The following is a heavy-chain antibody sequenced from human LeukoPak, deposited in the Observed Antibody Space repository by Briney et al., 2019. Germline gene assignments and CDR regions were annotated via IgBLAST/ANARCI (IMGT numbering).Heavy chain of an antibody. CDR1: GFTFSSYS. V-gene: IGHV3-53*01. CDR2: IYSGGNT. D-gene: IGHD1-26*01. Sequence: AGGSLRLSCAASGFTFSSYSMNWVRQAPGKGLEWVSVIYSGGNTYYADSVKGRFTISRDNSKNTLYLQMNSLRAEDTAVYYCARVGGSSYNYWGQGTLVTVSS. CDR3: ARVGGSSYNY. J-gene: IGHJ4*02.